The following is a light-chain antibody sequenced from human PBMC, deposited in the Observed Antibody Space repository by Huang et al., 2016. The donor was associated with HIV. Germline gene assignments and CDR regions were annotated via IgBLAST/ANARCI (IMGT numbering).Light chain of an antibody. J-gene: IGKJ3*01. CDR3: QQYNSWPPLFT. Sequence: TLSCRASQSVSTNLDWYQQKPGQAPRLLIYGASTRATGVPARFSGSGSGTEFTLTISSLQSEDSAVYYCQQYNSWPPLFTFGPGTKVDIK. V-gene: IGKV3-15*01. CDR2: GAS. CDR1: QSVSTN.